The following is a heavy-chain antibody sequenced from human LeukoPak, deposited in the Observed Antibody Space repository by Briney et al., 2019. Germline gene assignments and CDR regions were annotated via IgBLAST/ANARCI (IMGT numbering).Heavy chain of an antibody. J-gene: IGHJ4*02. V-gene: IGHV3-48*01. CDR2: ISSSSSII. CDR3: ARARGYSYGYSDY. CDR1: GFTFSIYS. D-gene: IGHD5-18*01. Sequence: GGSLRLSCAGSGFTFSIYSVNWVRQAPGKGLEWVSYISSSSSIIDYADSVKGRFTISRDNAKNSLYLQMNSLRAEDTALYYCARARGYSYGYSDYWGQGTLVTVSS.